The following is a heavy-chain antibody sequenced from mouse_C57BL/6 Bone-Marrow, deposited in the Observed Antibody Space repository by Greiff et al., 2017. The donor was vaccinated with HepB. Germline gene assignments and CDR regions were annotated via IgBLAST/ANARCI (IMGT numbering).Heavy chain of an antibody. J-gene: IGHJ4*01. CDR1: GFTFSDYY. D-gene: IGHD2-4*01. CDR3: ARQVVDYDEGYAMDY. CDR2: ISNSGGST. Sequence: EVQLVESGGGLVQPGGSLKLSCAASGFTFSDYYMYWVRQTPEKRLEWVAYISNSGGSTYYPDTVKGRFTISRDNAKNTLYLQMSRLKSEDTAMYYCARQVVDYDEGYAMDYWGQGTSVTVSS. V-gene: IGHV5-12*01.